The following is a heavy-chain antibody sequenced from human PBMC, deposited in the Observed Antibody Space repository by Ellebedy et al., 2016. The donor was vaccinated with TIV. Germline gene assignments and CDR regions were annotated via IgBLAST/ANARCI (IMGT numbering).Heavy chain of an antibody. CDR1: GFPFSKYA. J-gene: IGHJ1*01. V-gene: IGHV3-64D*08. Sequence: GESLKISXSASGFPFSKYALHWVRQAPGKGLESVAAMSANGGATYYATSVKGRFTISRDDSENTLYLQMSSLRAEDTAVYYCLSRHGAGNIEYIPDWGQGTLVTVAS. CDR3: LSRHGAGNIEYIPD. D-gene: IGHD1-1*01. CDR2: MSANGGAT.